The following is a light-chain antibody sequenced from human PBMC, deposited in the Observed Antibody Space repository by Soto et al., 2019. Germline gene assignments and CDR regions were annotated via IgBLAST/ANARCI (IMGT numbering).Light chain of an antibody. CDR2: RDN. J-gene: IGLJ2*01. CDR3: QVWDSSTGV. V-gene: IGLV3-9*01. Sequence: SYELTQPLSVSVALGQTARITCGGNNIGTKSVHWYQQKPGQAPVLVIYRDNNRPSGIPERFSGSNSGNTATLTISRAQAGDEADYSCQVWDSSTGVFGGGTKLTVL. CDR1: NIGTKS.